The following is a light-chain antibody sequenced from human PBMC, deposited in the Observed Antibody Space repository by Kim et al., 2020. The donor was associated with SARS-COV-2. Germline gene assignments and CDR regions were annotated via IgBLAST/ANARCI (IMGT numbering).Light chain of an antibody. CDR3: SSYAGSNNLV. Sequence: QSALTQPPSASGSPGQSVTISCTGTSSDVGAYKYVSWYQQHPGKAPKLMIYEVSKRPSGVPDRFSGSKSDNTASLTVSGLRAEDEADYYCSSYAGSNNLVFGGGTQLTVL. CDR1: SSDVGAYKY. J-gene: IGLJ3*02. CDR2: EVS. V-gene: IGLV2-8*01.